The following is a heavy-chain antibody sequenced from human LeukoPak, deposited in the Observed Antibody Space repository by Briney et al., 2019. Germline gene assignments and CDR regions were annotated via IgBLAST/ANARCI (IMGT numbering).Heavy chain of an antibody. Sequence: ASVKVSCKASGYTFTGYYMHWVRQAPGQGLEWMGWINPNSGGTNYAQKFQGRVTMTRDTSISTAYMELSRLRSDDTAGYYFARAPKYSSSWYRWEFWFDPWGQGTLVTVSS. V-gene: IGHV1-2*02. D-gene: IGHD6-13*01. CDR1: GYTFTGYY. CDR2: INPNSGGT. J-gene: IGHJ5*02. CDR3: ARAPKYSSSWYRWEFWFDP.